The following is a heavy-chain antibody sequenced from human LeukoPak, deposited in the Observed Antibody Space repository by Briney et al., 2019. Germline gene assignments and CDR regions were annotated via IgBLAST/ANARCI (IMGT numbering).Heavy chain of an antibody. CDR1: GFTFSSYA. Sequence: AGGSLRLSCSASGFTFSSYAMSWVRQAPGKGLEWVSVISGSGGSTYYADSVKGRFTISRDNSKNTLYLQMNSLRAKDTAVYYCAKAFYDSSGYSCLDYWGQGTLVTASS. V-gene: IGHV3-23*01. J-gene: IGHJ4*02. CDR3: AKAFYDSSGYSCLDY. CDR2: ISGSGGST. D-gene: IGHD3-22*01.